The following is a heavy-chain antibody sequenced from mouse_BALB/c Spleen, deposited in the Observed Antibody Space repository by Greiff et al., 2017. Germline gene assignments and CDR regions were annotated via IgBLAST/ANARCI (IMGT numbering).Heavy chain of an antibody. V-gene: IGHV1-63*02. Sequence: QVQLQQSGAELVRPGTSVKISCKASGYTFTNYWLGWVKQRPGHGLEWIGDIYPGGGYTNYNEKFKGKATLTADTSSSTAYMQLSSLTSEDSAVYFCARGGYYVGDFDYWGQGTTLTVSS. CDR1: GYTFTNYW. CDR3: ARGGYYVGDFDY. CDR2: IYPGGGYT. D-gene: IGHD2-3*01. J-gene: IGHJ2*01.